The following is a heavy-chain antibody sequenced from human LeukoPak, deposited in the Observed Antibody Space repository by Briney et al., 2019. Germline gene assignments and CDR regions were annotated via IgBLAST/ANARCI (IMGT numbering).Heavy chain of an antibody. CDR3: ARRNYGGTLEY. CDR1: GGSLTSGSYY. D-gene: IGHD4-23*01. CDR2: IYSGGGT. Sequence: SQTLSLTCTVSGGSLTSGSYYWAWIRQPPGKGLEWIGSIYSGGGTFYHPSLRTRVTISVDTSQKQFSLTLPSVTAADTAVYYCARRNYGGTLEYWGQGTLVTVSS. V-gene: IGHV4-39*01. J-gene: IGHJ4*02.